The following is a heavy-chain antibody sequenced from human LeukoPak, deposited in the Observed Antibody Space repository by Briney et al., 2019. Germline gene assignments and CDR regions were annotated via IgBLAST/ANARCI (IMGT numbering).Heavy chain of an antibody. CDR2: IIPIFGTA. V-gene: IGHV1-69*05. J-gene: IGHJ4*02. D-gene: IGHD1-26*01. CDR1: GGTFSSYA. CDR3: ARDQSGSYSGIDY. Sequence: SVKVSCKASGGTFSSYAISCVRQAPGQGLEWMGGIIPIFGTANYAQKFQGRVTITTDESTSTAYMELSSLRSEDTAVYYCARDQSGSYSGIDYWGQGTLVTVSS.